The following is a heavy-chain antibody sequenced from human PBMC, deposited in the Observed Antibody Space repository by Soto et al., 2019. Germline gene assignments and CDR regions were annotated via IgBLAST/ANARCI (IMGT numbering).Heavy chain of an antibody. D-gene: IGHD1-1*01. CDR1: GGFVSSGSYY. CDR3: ARVERGTATTVVDAFDI. CDR2: MSHSGGT. Sequence: QVQLQQWGAGLLKPSETLSLTCAVYGGFVSSGSYYWIWIRQPPGKGLEWIGEMSHSGGTHFNPYLKSRVTISVDTSKNQFSLKMSSVTAADTALYYCARVERGTATTVVDAFDIWGPGTMVTVSS. V-gene: IGHV4-34*01. J-gene: IGHJ3*02.